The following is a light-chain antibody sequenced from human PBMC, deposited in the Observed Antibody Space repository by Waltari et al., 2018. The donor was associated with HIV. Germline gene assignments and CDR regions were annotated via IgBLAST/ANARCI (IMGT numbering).Light chain of an antibody. CDR2: DAS. J-gene: IGKJ2*01. V-gene: IGKV3-11*01. Sequence: EIVLTQSPATLSLSPGERATLSCRASQNINTYLTWYQQKPGQAPRLVIYDASNRATGIPARFIGSGSGTDFTLTISSLEPEDFAVYHCQQRSNWPPGYTFGQGTKLEIK. CDR1: QNINTY. CDR3: QQRSNWPPGYT.